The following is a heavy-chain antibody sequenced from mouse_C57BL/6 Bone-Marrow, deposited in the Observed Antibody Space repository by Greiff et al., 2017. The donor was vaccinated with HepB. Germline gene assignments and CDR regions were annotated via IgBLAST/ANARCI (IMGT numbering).Heavy chain of an antibody. CDR2: INPGSGGT. CDR3: ARSGDGYYENFDY. Sequence: VQLVESGAELVRPGTSVKVSCKASGYAFTNYLIEWVKQRPGQGLEWIGVINPGSGGTNYNEKFKGKATLTADKSSSTAYMQLSSLTSEDSAVYFCARSGDGYYENFDYWGQGTTLTVSS. J-gene: IGHJ2*01. V-gene: IGHV1-54*01. CDR1: GYAFTNYL. D-gene: IGHD2-3*01.